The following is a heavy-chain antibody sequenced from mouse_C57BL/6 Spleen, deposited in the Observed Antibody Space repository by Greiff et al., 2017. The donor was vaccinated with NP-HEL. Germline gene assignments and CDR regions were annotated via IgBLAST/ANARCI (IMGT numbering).Heavy chain of an antibody. D-gene: IGHD2-1*01. CDR1: GYAFSSYW. CDR3: ARGGNYLWYFDV. J-gene: IGHJ1*03. Sequence: QVQLKESGAELVKPGASVKISCKASGYAFSSYWMNWVKQRPGKGLEWIGQIYPGDGDTNYNGKFKGKATLTADKSSSTAYMQLSSLTSEDSAVYFCARGGNYLWYFDVWGTGTTVTVSS. V-gene: IGHV1-80*01. CDR2: IYPGDGDT.